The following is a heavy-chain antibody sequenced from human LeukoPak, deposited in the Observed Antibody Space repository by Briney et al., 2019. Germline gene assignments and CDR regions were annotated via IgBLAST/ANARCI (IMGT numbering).Heavy chain of an antibody. CDR3: ARAEWLDDNWFDP. J-gene: IGHJ5*02. CDR2: IYYSGST. V-gene: IGHV4-39*07. CDR1: GGSVSSGGYH. D-gene: IGHD6-19*01. Sequence: SETLSLTCTVSGGSVSSGGYHWSWIRQPAGKGLEWIGSIYYSGSTYYNPSLKSRVTISVDTSKNQFSLKLSSVTAADTAVYYCARAEWLDDNWFDPWGQGTLVTVSS.